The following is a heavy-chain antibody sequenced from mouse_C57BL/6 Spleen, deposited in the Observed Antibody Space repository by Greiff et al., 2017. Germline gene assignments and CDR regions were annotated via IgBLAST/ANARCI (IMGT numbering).Heavy chain of an antibody. D-gene: IGHD1-1*01. J-gene: IGHJ2*01. CDR1: GFNIKDDY. V-gene: IGHV14-4*01. Sequence: EVQLQESGAELVRPGASVKLSCTASGFNIKDDYMHWVKQRPEQGLEWIGWIDPENGDTEYASKFQGKATITADTSSNTAYLQLSSLTSEDTAVYYCTTRGSSYWGQGTTLTVSS. CDR3: TTRGSSY. CDR2: IDPENGDT.